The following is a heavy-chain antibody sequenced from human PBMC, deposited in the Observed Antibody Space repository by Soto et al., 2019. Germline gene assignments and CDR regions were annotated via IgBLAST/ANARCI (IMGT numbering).Heavy chain of an antibody. J-gene: IGHJ6*02. CDR3: ARGKGMEENYYHYGLDI. Sequence: GASVKVSCKASGYTFSTHPMHWVRQAPGQSLEWMGWINGGTGQTKHSHRFQDRVSITRDTSASTAYMEWSSLRSEDTAVYYCARGKGMEENYYHYGLDIWGQGTTVTVSS. D-gene: IGHD1-1*01. CDR2: INGGTGQT. V-gene: IGHV1-3*01. CDR1: GYTFSTHP.